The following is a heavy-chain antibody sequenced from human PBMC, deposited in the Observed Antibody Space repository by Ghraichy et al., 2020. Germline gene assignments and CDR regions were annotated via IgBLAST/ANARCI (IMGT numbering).Heavy chain of an antibody. J-gene: IGHJ4*02. D-gene: IGHD2-2*01. CDR2: IYGDGTDT. Sequence: GGSLRLSCSASGFTFSNIWIHWVRQSPGKGLVWVSRIYGDGTDTTYADSVKGRFTISGDSAKNTLYLQMNSLRAEDTAVYYCARAAPYCSSTTCIDYWRQGTLVTVSS. CDR3: ARAAPYCSSTTCIDY. CDR1: GFTFSNIW. V-gene: IGHV3-74*01.